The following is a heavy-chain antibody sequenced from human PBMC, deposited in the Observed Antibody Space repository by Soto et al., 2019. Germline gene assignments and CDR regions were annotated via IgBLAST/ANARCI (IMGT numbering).Heavy chain of an antibody. D-gene: IGHD1-26*01. CDR2: ISYDGSNK. Sequence: QVQLVESGGGVVQPGRSLRLSCAASGFTFSSYAMHWVRQAPGKGLEWVAVISYDGSNKYYADSVKGRFTISRDNSKNTLYLQMNSLRAEDTAVYYCASRIVGATNWRDDAFDIWGQGTMVTVSS. J-gene: IGHJ3*02. V-gene: IGHV3-30-3*01. CDR1: GFTFSSYA. CDR3: ASRIVGATNWRDDAFDI.